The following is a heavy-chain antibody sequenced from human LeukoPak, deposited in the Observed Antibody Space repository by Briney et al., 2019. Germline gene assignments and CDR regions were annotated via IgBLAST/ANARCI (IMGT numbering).Heavy chain of an antibody. CDR1: GYTFTSYG. CDR3: ARSGSGMYYYYMDV. CDR2: INAYNGNT. J-gene: IGHJ6*03. D-gene: IGHD3-10*01. Sequence: ASVKVSCKASGYTFTSYGISWVRQAPGQGLEWMGWINAYNGNTNYAQKLQGRVTMTTDTSTSTAYMELRNLRSDDTAVYYCARSGSGMYYYYMDVWGKGTTVTVSS. V-gene: IGHV1-18*01.